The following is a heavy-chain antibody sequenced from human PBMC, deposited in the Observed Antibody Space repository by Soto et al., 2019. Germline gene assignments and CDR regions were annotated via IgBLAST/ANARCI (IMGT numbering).Heavy chain of an antibody. D-gene: IGHD2-2*01. CDR3: ARASGYCSSTSCYGYYYYYMDV. CDR1: GFTFSSYS. V-gene: IGHV3-21*01. Sequence: GGSLRLSCAASGFTFSSYSMNWVRQAPGKGLEWVSSISSSSSYIYYADSVKGRFTISRDNAKNSLYLQMNSLRAEDTAVYYCARASGYCSSTSCYGYYYYYMDVWGKGTTVTVSS. J-gene: IGHJ6*03. CDR2: ISSSSSYI.